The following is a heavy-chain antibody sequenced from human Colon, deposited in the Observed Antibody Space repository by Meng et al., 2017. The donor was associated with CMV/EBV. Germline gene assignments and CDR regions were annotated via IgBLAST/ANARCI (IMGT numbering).Heavy chain of an antibody. CDR2: MNPKTGNT. Sequence: KAAGYIFTRYDSTWVRQATGQGLEWMGWMNPKTGNTVYAQKFQARVNLTVDSSIDTAYMELSSLKTDDTAVYYCTRGLQLWFPSPAYWGQGALVTVS. J-gene: IGHJ4*02. CDR3: TRGLQLWFPSPAY. D-gene: IGHD5-18*01. CDR1: GYIFTRYD. V-gene: IGHV1-8*01.